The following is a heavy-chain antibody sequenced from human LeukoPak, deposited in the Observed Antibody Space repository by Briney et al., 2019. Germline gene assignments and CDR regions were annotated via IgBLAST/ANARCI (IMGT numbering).Heavy chain of an antibody. Sequence: GGSLRLSCTVSGLTLSSNSMRWVSQAPGKGREWGSFIYSDNTHYSHSGKGRFTISRYNSKTTLYLHMNSLRAEATAVYYCARRAGAYSHPYDFCGRGTLVTVSS. D-gene: IGHD4/OR15-4a*01. V-gene: IGHV3-53*01. CDR3: ARRAGAYSHPYDF. CDR1: GLTLSSNS. CDR2: IYSDNT. J-gene: IGHJ4*02.